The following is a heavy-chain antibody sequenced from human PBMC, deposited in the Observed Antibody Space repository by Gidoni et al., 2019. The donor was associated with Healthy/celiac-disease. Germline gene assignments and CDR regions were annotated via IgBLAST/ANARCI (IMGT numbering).Heavy chain of an antibody. CDR2: IYHSGST. V-gene: IGHV4-4*02. CDR1: GGSIRSSNW. CDR3: ARGYDILTGYSGNWFDP. Sequence: QVQLQESGPGLVKPSGTLSLNCAVSGGSIRSSNWWSWVRQPPGKGLEWIGEIYHSGSTNYNPSLKSRFTISVDKSKNQFSLKLSSVTAADTAVYYCARGYDILTGYSGNWFDPWGQGTLVTVSS. J-gene: IGHJ5*02. D-gene: IGHD3-9*01.